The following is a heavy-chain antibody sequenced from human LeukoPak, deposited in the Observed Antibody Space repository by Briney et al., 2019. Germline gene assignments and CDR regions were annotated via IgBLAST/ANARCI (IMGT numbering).Heavy chain of an antibody. Sequence: GGSLRLSCAASGFTFSSYGMHWVRQAPGKGLEWVAFIRYDGSNKYYADSVKGRFTISRDNSKNTLYLQMNSLRAEDTAVYYCARPAVTESYDAFDIWGQGTMVTVSS. CDR3: ARPAVTESYDAFDI. D-gene: IGHD4-17*01. J-gene: IGHJ3*02. V-gene: IGHV3-30*02. CDR2: IRYDGSNK. CDR1: GFTFSSYG.